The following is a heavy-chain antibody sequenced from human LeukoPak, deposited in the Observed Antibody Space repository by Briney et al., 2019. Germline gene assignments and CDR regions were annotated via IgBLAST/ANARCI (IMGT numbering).Heavy chain of an antibody. CDR3: AKDMKRVIAAAGTEWYFDL. Sequence: PGRSLRLSCAASGFTFDDYAMHWVRQAPGKGLEWVSGISWNSGSIGYADSVKGRFTISRDNAKNSLYLQMNSLRAEDTALYYCAKDMKRVIAAAGTEWYFDLWGRGTLVTVSS. CDR1: GFTFDDYA. J-gene: IGHJ2*01. D-gene: IGHD6-13*01. V-gene: IGHV3-9*01. CDR2: ISWNSGSI.